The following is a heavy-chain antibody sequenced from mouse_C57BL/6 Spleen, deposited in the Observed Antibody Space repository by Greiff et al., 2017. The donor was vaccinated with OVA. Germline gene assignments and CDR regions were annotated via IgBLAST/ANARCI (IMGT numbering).Heavy chain of an antibody. CDR3: ARPTGEAMDY. Sequence: QVQLKQPGAELVRPGSSVKLSCKASGYTFTSYWMDWVKQRPGQGLEWIGNIYPSDSETHYNQKFKDKATLTVDKSSSTAYMQLSSLTSEDSAVYYCARPTGEAMDYWGQGTSVTVSS. J-gene: IGHJ4*01. CDR1: GYTFTSYW. D-gene: IGHD1-1*01. V-gene: IGHV1-61*01. CDR2: IYPSDSET.